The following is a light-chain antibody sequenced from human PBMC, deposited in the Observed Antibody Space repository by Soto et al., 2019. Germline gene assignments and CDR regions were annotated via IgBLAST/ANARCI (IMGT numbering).Light chain of an antibody. V-gene: IGKV3-20*01. CDR3: QQCDGTSWT. CDR2: GES. J-gene: IGKJ1*01. CDR1: QSVSGNN. Sequence: VLTQSPGTLSVSPGERATLSCRASQSVSGNNLAWYQQKPGRPPRLLIYGESSRASGVPDRFSGSGSGTNFTLTIDRLEPEDFAVYYCQQCDGTSWTFGQGT.